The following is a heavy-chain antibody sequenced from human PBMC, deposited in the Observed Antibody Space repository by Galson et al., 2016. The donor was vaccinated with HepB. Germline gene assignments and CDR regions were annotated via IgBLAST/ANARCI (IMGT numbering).Heavy chain of an antibody. Sequence: SLRLSCAAPGLSVKIMNWVRQTPGKGLEWVSVVYSDGITYYADSVKGRFTISSDSSKNTLYLQMNSLRAEDSAVYYCASRSGSYYLRFLGQGTVVTVSS. J-gene: IGHJ4*02. D-gene: IGHD1-26*01. V-gene: IGHV3-53*01. CDR3: ASRSGSYYLRF. CDR2: VYSDGIT. CDR1: GLSVKI.